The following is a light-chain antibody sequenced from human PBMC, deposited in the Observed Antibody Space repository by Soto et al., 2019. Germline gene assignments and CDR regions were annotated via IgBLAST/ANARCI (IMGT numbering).Light chain of an antibody. CDR2: GAS. J-gene: IGKJ5*01. Sequence: EIVLTQSPGTLSLSPGERATLSCRASQSVSSSYLAWYQQKPGQAPRLLIYGASSRATGIPDRFSGSGSGTDFTLTIIRLKTEDFAVYYCQQYGSSPLITFGQGTRLEMK. V-gene: IGKV3-20*01. CDR3: QQYGSSPLIT. CDR1: QSVSSSY.